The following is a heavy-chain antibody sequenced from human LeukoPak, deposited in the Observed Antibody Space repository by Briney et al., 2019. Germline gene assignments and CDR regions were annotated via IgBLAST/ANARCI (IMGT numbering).Heavy chain of an antibody. J-gene: IGHJ6*02. CDR2: IKQDASDS. V-gene: IGHV3-7*01. D-gene: IGHD6-25*01. Sequence: GGSLRLSCAASGFPFSGYWMTWFRQAPGKGLQWVASIKQDASDSRHVDSVKGRFTISRDNAKNSLFLQMNNLRPGDTAVYYCAKNIAAPDRVDYQLYGMDEWGQGTTVTVSS. CDR1: GFPFSGYW. CDR3: AKNIAAPDRVDYQLYGMDE.